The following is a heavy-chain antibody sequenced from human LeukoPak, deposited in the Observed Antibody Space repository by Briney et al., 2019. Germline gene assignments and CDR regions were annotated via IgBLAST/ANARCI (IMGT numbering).Heavy chain of an antibody. J-gene: IGHJ4*02. Sequence: ASVKVSCKASGYTFTTYGISWVRQAPGQGLEWMGWISAYNGDTNYAQKLQGRVTMTTDTSASTAYMELSSLRSEDTAVYYCARHELGSGYEVFVYYFDYWGQGTLVTVSS. V-gene: IGHV1-18*01. D-gene: IGHD5-12*01. CDR1: GYTFTTYG. CDR2: ISAYNGDT. CDR3: ARHELGSGYEVFVYYFDY.